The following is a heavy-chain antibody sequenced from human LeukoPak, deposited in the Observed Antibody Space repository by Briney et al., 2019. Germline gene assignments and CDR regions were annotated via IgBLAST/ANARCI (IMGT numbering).Heavy chain of an antibody. J-gene: IGHJ5*02. Sequence: GASVKVSCKASGYTFTSYGISWVRQAPGQGLERMGWISAYNGNTNYAQKLQGRVTMTTDTSTSTAYMELRSLRSDDTAVYYCARDRSRYYYDSSGSAWEFDPWGQGTLVTVSS. CDR1: GYTFTSYG. CDR3: ARDRSRYYYDSSGSAWEFDP. D-gene: IGHD3-22*01. V-gene: IGHV1-18*01. CDR2: ISAYNGNT.